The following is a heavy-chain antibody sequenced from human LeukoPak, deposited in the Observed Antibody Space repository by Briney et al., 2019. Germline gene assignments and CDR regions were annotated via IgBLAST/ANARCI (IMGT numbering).Heavy chain of an antibody. CDR3: ARDGYDSGSYYPDY. Sequence: GGSLRLSCATSGFTFTTFWMHWVRQAPGKGLVWVSRINHDGSSTNYADSVKGRFTISRDNAKNTVYLQMNSLRAEDTAVYYCARDGYDSGSYYPDYWGQGTLVTVSS. J-gene: IGHJ4*02. D-gene: IGHD3-10*01. V-gene: IGHV3-74*01. CDR1: GFTFTTFW. CDR2: INHDGSST.